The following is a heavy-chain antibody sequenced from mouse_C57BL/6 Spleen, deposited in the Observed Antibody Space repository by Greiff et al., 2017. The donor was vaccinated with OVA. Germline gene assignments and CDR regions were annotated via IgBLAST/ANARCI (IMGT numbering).Heavy chain of an antibody. Sequence: QVQLQQPGAELVMPGASVKLSCKASGYTFTSYWMHWVKQRPGQGLEWIGEIDPSDSYTNYNQKFKGKSILTVDKSSSTAYMQLSSLTSEDSAVYYCARKGGYDRDFDYWGQGTTLTVSS. CDR3: ARKGGYDRDFDY. CDR2: IDPSDSYT. D-gene: IGHD2-2*01. J-gene: IGHJ2*01. V-gene: IGHV1-69*01. CDR1: GYTFTSYW.